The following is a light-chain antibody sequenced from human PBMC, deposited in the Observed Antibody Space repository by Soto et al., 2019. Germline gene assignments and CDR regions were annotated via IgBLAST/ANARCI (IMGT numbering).Light chain of an antibody. CDR2: WAS. V-gene: IGKV4-1*01. J-gene: IGKJ4*01. CDR1: QSVLYRSNNLNY. Sequence: DIVMTQSPDSLAVSLGERATINCKSSQSVLYRSNNLNYLAWYQQKPGQPPKLLIYWASTREYGVPDRFSGSGSGTDFTLTISSLQAEDVAVYYCQQYYSTPLTFGGGTKVEIK. CDR3: QQYYSTPLT.